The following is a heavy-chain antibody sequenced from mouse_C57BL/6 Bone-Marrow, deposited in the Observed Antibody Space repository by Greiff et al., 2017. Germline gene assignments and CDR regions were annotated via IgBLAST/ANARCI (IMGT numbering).Heavy chain of an antibody. CDR1: GYTFTGYW. Sequence: QVQLTESGAELMKPGASVKLSCKATGYTFTGYWIEWVKQRPGHGLEWIGEILPGSGSTNYNEKFKGKATFTADTSSNTAYMQLSSLTTEDSAIYYCARDYYGSSGVDYAMDYWGQGTSVTVSS. D-gene: IGHD1-1*01. V-gene: IGHV1-9*01. CDR3: ARDYYGSSGVDYAMDY. J-gene: IGHJ4*01. CDR2: ILPGSGST.